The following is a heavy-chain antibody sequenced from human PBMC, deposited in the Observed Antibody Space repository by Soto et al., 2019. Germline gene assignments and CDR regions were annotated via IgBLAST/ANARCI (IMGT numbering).Heavy chain of an antibody. D-gene: IGHD3-16*02. Sequence: GGSLRLSCAASGFPSSTYALNWVRQAPGKGPEWVSTISESGHHTHYADSVKGRFTISRDKSKNTLSLQMNSLRVDDTAIYYCTKSDGCGGGACYTGTYYYFDVWGRGTLATVSS. CDR3: TKSDGCGGGACYTGTYYYFDV. CDR2: ISESGHHT. CDR1: GFPSSTYA. V-gene: IGHV3-23*01. J-gene: IGHJ2*01.